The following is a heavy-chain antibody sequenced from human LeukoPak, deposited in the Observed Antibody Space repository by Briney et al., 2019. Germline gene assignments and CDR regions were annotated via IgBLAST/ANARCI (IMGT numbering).Heavy chain of an antibody. V-gene: IGHV3-7*01. CDR3: ARALYGDYASFDY. Sequence: GGSLRLSCAASGFTFSSYWMSWVRQAPGKGVEGVANIKQDGSEKYYVDSVKGRCTISRDNANNSLYLQMNSLRAEDTAVYYCARALYGDYASFDYWGQGTLVTVSS. CDR1: GFTFSSYW. CDR2: IKQDGSEK. J-gene: IGHJ4*02. D-gene: IGHD4-17*01.